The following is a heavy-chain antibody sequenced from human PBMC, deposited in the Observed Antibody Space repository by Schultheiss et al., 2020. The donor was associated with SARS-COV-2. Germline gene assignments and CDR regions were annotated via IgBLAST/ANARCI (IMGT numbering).Heavy chain of an antibody. CDR2: INHSGST. J-gene: IGHJ4*02. V-gene: IGHV4-34*01. D-gene: IGHD3-22*01. Sequence: SETLSLTCTVYGASFSSYYWSWIRQPPGKGLEWIGEINHSGSTNYNPSLKSRVTISVDTSKNQFSLKLSSVTAADTAVYYCARNYDSSGYYPVAFDYWGQGTLVTVSS. CDR1: GASFSSYY. CDR3: ARNYDSSGYYPVAFDY.